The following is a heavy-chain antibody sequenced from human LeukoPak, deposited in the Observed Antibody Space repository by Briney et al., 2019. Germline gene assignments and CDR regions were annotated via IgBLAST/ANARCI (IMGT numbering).Heavy chain of an antibody. CDR1: GYTFTSYD. D-gene: IGHD6-13*01. CDR3: ARGIKAAGDDY. J-gene: IGHJ4*02. Sequence: GASVTVSCKASGYTFTSYDISWVRQAPGQGLEWMGWISAHNGNTIYTQNLQGRVTMTTDTSTSTAYMELRSLRSDDTAVYYCARGIKAAGDDYWGQGTLVTVSS. CDR2: ISAHNGNT. V-gene: IGHV1-18*01.